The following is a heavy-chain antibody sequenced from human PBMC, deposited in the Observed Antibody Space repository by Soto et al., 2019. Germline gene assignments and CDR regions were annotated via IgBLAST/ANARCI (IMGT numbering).Heavy chain of an antibody. V-gene: IGHV1-69*18. D-gene: IGHD3-16*01. J-gene: IGHJ3*01. CDR2: IIPLFGTT. CDR1: GGTFSTYT. Sequence: QVHLVQSGAEVRKPGSSVKVSCKTSGGTFSTYTIYWVRQAPGQGLGRMGRIIPLFGTTKYAQNFQDRVTINAKEPTSTTYMELSGLRAEDTAVYYCPRRLDDRADEGFDVWGEGTAVTFSA. CDR3: PRRLDDRADEGFDV.